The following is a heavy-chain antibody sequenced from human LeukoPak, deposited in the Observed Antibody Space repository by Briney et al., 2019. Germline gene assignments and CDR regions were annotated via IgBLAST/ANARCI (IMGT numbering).Heavy chain of an antibody. Sequence: PETLSLTCTVSGGSISNYYWSWIRQPPGKGLEWIGYIYYSGSTNYNPSLKSRVTISVDTSKNQFSLKLSSVTAADTAVYYCARAQYYYDSSGYYYRPTDDAFDIWGQGTMVTVSS. CDR2: IYYSGST. J-gene: IGHJ3*02. V-gene: IGHV4-59*01. D-gene: IGHD3-22*01. CDR3: ARAQYYYDSSGYYYRPTDDAFDI. CDR1: GGSISNYY.